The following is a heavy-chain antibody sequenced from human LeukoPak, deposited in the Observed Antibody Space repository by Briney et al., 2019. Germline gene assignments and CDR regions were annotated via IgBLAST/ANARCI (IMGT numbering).Heavy chain of an antibody. J-gene: IGHJ4*02. CDR3: ASSTVLRLPGYSSGPPTYYFDY. CDR2: TYTSGST. V-gene: IGHV4-61*02. Sequence: SETLSLTCTVSGGSISSGSYYWSWIRQPAGKGLEWIGRTYTSGSTNYNPSLKSRVTISVDTSKNQFSLKLSSVTAADTAVYYCASSTVLRLPGYSSGPPTYYFDYWGQGTLVTVSS. CDR1: GGSISSGSYY. D-gene: IGHD6-19*01.